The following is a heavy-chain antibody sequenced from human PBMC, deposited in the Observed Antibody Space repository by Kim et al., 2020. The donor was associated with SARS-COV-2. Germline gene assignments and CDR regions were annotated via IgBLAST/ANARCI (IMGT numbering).Heavy chain of an antibody. V-gene: IGHV4-59*01. CDR3: ARDGRNWFDP. CDR2: ST. Sequence: STNYNPTRKSRVTIAVDTSKNQCSLKLSAVIAADTALYCCARDGRNWFDPWGQGTLVTVSS. D-gene: IGHD1-26*01. J-gene: IGHJ5*02.